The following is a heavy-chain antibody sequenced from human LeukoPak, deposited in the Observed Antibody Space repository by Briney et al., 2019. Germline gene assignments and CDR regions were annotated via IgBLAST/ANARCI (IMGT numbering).Heavy chain of an antibody. V-gene: IGHV3-23*01. CDR1: GFTFSSYA. CDR2: ISGSGGST. D-gene: IGHD5-18*01. J-gene: IGHJ4*02. Sequence: GGSLRLSCAASGFTFSSYAMSWVRQAPGKGLEWVSAISGSGGSTYYADSVKGRFTISRDNSKNTLYLQMNSLRAEDTAVYYCAKGRQYSYDRLIDYWGQGTLVTVSS. CDR3: AKGRQYSYDRLIDY.